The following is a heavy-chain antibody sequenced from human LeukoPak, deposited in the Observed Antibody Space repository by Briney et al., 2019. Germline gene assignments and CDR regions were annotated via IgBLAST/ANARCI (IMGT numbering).Heavy chain of an antibody. CDR3: AKDYCGGDCHSFDY. D-gene: IGHD2-21*02. Sequence: PGRSLRLSCAASEFTFSNYGMHWVRQAPGKGLEWGTVILYDGTNKYYADSVKGRFTISRDNSKNTLYLQMNSLRAEDTAVYYCAKDYCGGDCHSFDYWGQGTLVTVSS. J-gene: IGHJ4*02. CDR1: EFTFSNYG. CDR2: ILYDGTNK. V-gene: IGHV3-30*18.